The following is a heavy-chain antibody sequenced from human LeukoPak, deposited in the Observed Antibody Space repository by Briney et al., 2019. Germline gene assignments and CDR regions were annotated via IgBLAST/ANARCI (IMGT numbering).Heavy chain of an antibody. CDR2: IKQDGSEK. J-gene: IGHJ4*02. CDR1: GFTFSSYW. Sequence: GGSLRLSCAVSGFTFSSYWMNWVRQAPGKGLEWVANIKQDGSEKNYVDSVKGRFTISRDNAKSSLFLQMNDLRAEDTAVYYCATQPEVVVVAAPDYWGQGTLVTVSS. V-gene: IGHV3-7*01. CDR3: ATQPEVVVVAAPDY. D-gene: IGHD2-15*01.